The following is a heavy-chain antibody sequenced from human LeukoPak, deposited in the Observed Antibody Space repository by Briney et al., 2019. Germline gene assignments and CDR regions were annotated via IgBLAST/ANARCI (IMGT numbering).Heavy chain of an antibody. CDR1: GYTFTGYY. D-gene: IGHD2-15*01. CDR3: ARGYCSGGSCYSVENWFDP. V-gene: IGHV1-2*06. CDR2: INPNSGGT. Sequence: ASVKVSCKAAGYTFTGYYMFWVRQAPGQGLEWMGRINPNSGGTNYAQKLQGRVTMTRETSISTAYMELSRLRSDDTAVYYCARGYCSGGSCYSVENWFDPWGQGTLVTVSS. J-gene: IGHJ5*02.